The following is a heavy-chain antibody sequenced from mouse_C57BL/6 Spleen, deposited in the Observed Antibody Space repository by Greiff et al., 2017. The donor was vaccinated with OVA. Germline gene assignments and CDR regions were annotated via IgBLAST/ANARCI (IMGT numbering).Heavy chain of an antibody. V-gene: IGHV2-4*01. CDR2: IWSGGST. CDR1: GFSLTSYG. Sequence: QVQLQQSGPGLVQPSQSLSITCTVSGFSLTSYGVHWVRQPPGKGLEWLGVIWSGGSTDYNAAFISRLSISKDNSKSQVFFKMNSLQADDTAIYYCAKNYGSSYDYYAMDYWGQGTSVTVSS. CDR3: AKNYGSSYDYYAMDY. D-gene: IGHD1-1*01. J-gene: IGHJ4*01.